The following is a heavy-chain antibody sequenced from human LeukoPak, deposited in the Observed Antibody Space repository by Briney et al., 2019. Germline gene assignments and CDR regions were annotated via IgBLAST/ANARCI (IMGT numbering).Heavy chain of an antibody. CDR2: IIPIFGTA. Sequence: ASVKVSCKASGGTFSSYAISWVREAPGQGREWMGEIIPIFGTANYAQKFQGRVTITADESTSTAYMGLSSLRSEDTAVYYCATRVYCGGDCVGFDPWGQGTLVTVSS. V-gene: IGHV1-69*13. CDR3: ATRVYCGGDCVGFDP. J-gene: IGHJ5*02. CDR1: GGTFSSYA. D-gene: IGHD2-21*02.